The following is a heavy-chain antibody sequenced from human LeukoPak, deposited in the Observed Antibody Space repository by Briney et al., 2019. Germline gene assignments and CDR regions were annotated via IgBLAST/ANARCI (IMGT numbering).Heavy chain of an antibody. J-gene: IGHJ5*02. CDR1: GFTFSSYA. CDR3: AKGSGSGWYGWFAR. V-gene: IGHV3-23*01. D-gene: IGHD6-19*01. Sequence: GGSLRLSCAASGFTFSSYAMSSVRQAPGKGLGWVSSIDASGGSTYSADSVKGRFTISRDNSKNTFYLQMNSLRADDTAVYYCAKGSGSGWYGWFARWGQGTLVTVSS. CDR2: IDASGGST.